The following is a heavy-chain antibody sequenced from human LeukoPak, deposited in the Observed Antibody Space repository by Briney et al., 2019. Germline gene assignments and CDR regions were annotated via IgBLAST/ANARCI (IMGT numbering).Heavy chain of an antibody. D-gene: IGHD3-10*01. J-gene: IGHJ4*02. V-gene: IGHV1-18*01. CDR1: GYTFTSYG. Sequence: ASVKVSCKASGYTFTSYGICWVRQAPGQGLEWMGWISVYNGKTNYAQKLQGRVTMTTDTSTSTAYMELRSLRTDDTAVYYCARDQDYGSGSYPTPSDYWGQGTLVTVSS. CDR3: ARDQDYGSGSYPTPSDY. CDR2: ISVYNGKT.